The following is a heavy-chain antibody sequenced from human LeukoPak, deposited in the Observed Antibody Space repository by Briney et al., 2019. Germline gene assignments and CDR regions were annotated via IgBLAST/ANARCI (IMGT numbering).Heavy chain of an antibody. Sequence: PGGSLRLSCAASGFTFNTYGMNWVRQAPGKGLEWISYISSDSTTTYYADSVKGRFIISRDNAKNSLFLHMNSLRAEDTALYYCASLQTDPTVVNGFWGQGTLVTVSS. J-gene: IGHJ4*02. CDR2: ISSDSTTT. V-gene: IGHV3-48*01. CDR3: ASLQTDPTVVNGF. CDR1: GFTFNTYG. D-gene: IGHD4-11*01.